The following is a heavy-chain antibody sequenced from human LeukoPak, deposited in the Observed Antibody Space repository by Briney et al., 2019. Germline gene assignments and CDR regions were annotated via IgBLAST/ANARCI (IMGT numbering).Heavy chain of an antibody. CDR1: GFTFSSYW. V-gene: IGHV3-7*01. D-gene: IGHD3-3*01. CDR3: ARDRGANYDFDY. CDR2: IKQDGSEK. Sequence: PGGSLRLSCAASGFTFSSYWMSWVRQAPGKGLEWVANIKQDGSEKYYADSVKGRFTISRDNSKSALYLQMNSLRAEDTAVYYCARDRGANYDFDYWGQGTLVTVSS. J-gene: IGHJ4*02.